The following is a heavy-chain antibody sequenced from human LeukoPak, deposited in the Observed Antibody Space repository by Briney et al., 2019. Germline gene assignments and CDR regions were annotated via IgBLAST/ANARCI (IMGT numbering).Heavy chain of an antibody. V-gene: IGHV1-18*01. CDR2: ISAYNGNT. Sequence: GASVKVSCKASGYTFTSYGISRVRQAPGQGLEWMGWISAYNGNTNYAQKPQGRVTMTTDTSTSTAYMELRSLRSDDTAVYYCAREIGGGSGSYSDAFDIWGQGTMVTVSS. D-gene: IGHD3-10*01. J-gene: IGHJ3*02. CDR3: AREIGGGSGSYSDAFDI. CDR1: GYTFTSYG.